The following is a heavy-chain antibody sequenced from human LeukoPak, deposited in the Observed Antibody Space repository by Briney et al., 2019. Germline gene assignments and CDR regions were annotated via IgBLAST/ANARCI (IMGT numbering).Heavy chain of an antibody. CDR1: GFTFSSYG. J-gene: IGHJ4*02. CDR3: ARDSRGDYFDC. D-gene: IGHD2-15*01. Sequence: GRSLRLSCAASGFTFSSYGMHWVRQAPGKGLEWVAVIWYDGSNKYYADSVKGRFTISRDNSKNTLYLQMNSLRAEDTAVYYCARDSRGDYFDCWGQGTLVTVSS. V-gene: IGHV3-33*01. CDR2: IWYDGSNK.